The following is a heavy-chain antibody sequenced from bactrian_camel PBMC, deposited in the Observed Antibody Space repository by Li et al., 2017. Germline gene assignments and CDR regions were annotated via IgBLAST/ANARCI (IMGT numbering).Heavy chain of an antibody. J-gene: IGHJ4*01. CDR3: ATSGMDWVLGFAH. CDR1: GFTFSSTY. CDR2: INSDGSNT. D-gene: IGHD1*01. Sequence: VQLVESGGSLVQPGGSLNLSCAASGFTFSSTYMRWVRQAPGKTLEWVSSINSDGSNTYYADSVKGRFTISRDNAKNTVYLQMDSLKSEDTALYYCATSGMDWVLGFAHWGQGTQVTVS. V-gene: IGHV3-2*01.